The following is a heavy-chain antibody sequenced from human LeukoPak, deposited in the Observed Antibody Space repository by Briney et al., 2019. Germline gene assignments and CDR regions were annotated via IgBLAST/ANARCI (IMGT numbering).Heavy chain of an antibody. CDR1: GYSISSGYY. Sequence: SETLSLTCAVSGYSISSGYYWGWIRQPPGKGLEWIGSIYHSGSTYYNPSLKSRVTISVDTSKNQFSLNLNSVTAADTAVYYCARQGAKGSSWYFDSWGQGTLVTVSS. D-gene: IGHD6-6*01. CDR2: IYHSGST. CDR3: ARQGAKGSSWYFDS. J-gene: IGHJ4*02. V-gene: IGHV4-38-2*01.